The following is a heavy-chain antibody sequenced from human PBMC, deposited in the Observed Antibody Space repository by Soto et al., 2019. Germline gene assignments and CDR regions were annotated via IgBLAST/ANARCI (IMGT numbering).Heavy chain of an antibody. CDR1: GFTFSTYG. V-gene: IGHV3-33*01. Sequence: GGSLRLSCAASGFTFSTYGMHWVRQAPGTGLEWVAVIWYDGSHKDYADSVKGRFTISRDNSKNTLYLQMNSLRVEDTAVYYCARAVGPFDYWGQGTLVTVSS. CDR2: IWYDGSHK. D-gene: IGHD1-26*01. J-gene: IGHJ4*02. CDR3: ARAVGPFDY.